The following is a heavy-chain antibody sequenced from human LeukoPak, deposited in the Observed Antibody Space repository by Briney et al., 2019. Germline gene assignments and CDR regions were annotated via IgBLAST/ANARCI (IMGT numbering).Heavy chain of an antibody. Sequence: PGGSLRLSCKGSGYSFTTYWISWVRQMPGKGLEWMGRIDPSDSYTDYSPSFQGHVTISADKSISTAYLQWSSLKTSDTAMYYCARHTQDSSTPPVDWGQGTLVTVSS. J-gene: IGHJ4*02. D-gene: IGHD6-13*01. CDR3: ARHTQDSSTPPVD. CDR2: IDPSDSYT. CDR1: GYSFTTYW. V-gene: IGHV5-10-1*01.